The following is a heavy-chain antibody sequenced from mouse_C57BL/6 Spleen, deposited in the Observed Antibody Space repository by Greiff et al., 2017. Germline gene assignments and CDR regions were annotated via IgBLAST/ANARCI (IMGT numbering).Heavy chain of an antibody. V-gene: IGHV3-1*01. CDR3: ARDSNDYAMDD. J-gene: IGHJ4*01. Sequence: QRVESGPGMVKPSQSLSLTCTVTGSSITSGYAWHWLLHFPGNKLDWMGYIIYSGRPNYHPSLKIRISITHDTSKNHFFLKLNSVTTEDTATYYCARDSNDYAMDDWGQGTSVTV. CDR1: GSSITSGYA. CDR2: IIYSGRP. D-gene: IGHD2-5*01.